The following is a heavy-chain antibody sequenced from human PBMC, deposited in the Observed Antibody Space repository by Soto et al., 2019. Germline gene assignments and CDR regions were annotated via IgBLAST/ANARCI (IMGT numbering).Heavy chain of an antibody. CDR3: ASQDDSSGYYYRFSYGMDV. CDR1: GGSFRGYY. D-gene: IGHD3-22*01. J-gene: IGHJ6*02. CDR2: INHSGST. V-gene: IGHV4-34*01. Sequence: SETLSLTCAVYGGSFRGYYWSWIRQPPGKGLEWIGEINHSGSTNYNPSLKSRVTISVDTSKNQFSLKLSSVTAADTAVYYCASQDDSSGYYYRFSYGMDVWGQGTTVTVSS.